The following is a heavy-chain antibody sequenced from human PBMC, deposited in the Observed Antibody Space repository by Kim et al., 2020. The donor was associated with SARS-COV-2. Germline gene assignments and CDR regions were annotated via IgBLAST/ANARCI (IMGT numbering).Heavy chain of an antibody. CDR3: ARRFSY. CDR1: GGFINSRGFF. V-gene: IGHV4-39*01. Sequence: SETLSLTCDVSGGFINSRGFFWGWFRQPPGKGLEWIGSIYSSGSAYYTPSLASRATISVATSQNQFFLQLKFVTAADTGVYYCARRFSYWGRGILVTVSS. CDR2: IYSSGSA. J-gene: IGHJ4*02. D-gene: IGHD3-10*01.